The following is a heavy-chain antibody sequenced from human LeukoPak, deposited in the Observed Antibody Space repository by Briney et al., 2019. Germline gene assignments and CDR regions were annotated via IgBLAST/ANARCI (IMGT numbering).Heavy chain of an antibody. CDR2: IKQDGSEK. V-gene: IGHV3-7*01. Sequence: GGSLRLSCAASGFTFSSYWMSWVRQAPGKGLEWVANIKQDGSEKYYVDSVKGRFTISRDNAKNSLYLQMNSLRAEDTAVYYCARDLWYHMEQWLTDDDYWGQGTLVTVSS. CDR1: GFTFSSYW. D-gene: IGHD6-19*01. J-gene: IGHJ4*02. CDR3: ARDLWYHMEQWLTDDDY.